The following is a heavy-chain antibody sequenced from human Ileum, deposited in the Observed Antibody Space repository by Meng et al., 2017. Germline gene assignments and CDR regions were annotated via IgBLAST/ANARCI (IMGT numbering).Heavy chain of an antibody. CDR2: IFDTGPP. D-gene: IGHD2-2*03. CDR3: AASLDGHRFDP. V-gene: IGHV4-30-4*01. Sequence: VQLQESGPGLVKSSQTLSLTCTVSGGSISSGDYYWSWIRQPPGKGLEWIGYIFDTGPPSYSPPLRSRLSISMDTSKNQFSLRLTSVSAADTAVYYCAASLDGHRFDPWGQGTLVTVSS. CDR1: GGSISSGDYY. J-gene: IGHJ5*02.